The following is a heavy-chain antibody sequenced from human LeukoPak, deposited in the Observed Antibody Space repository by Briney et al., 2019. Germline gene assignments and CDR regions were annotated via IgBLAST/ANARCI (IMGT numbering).Heavy chain of an antibody. J-gene: IGHJ4*02. CDR2: IYTSGGT. V-gene: IGHV4-4*07. Sequence: SETLSLTCKVSGGSITSYYWRWIRQPAGQGLEWIGRIYTSGGTNYNPSLKSRVTMSVDTSKKQVSLQLSSVTAADTAVYYCERGGNEQAFDYWGQGTLVTVSS. D-gene: IGHD1-1*01. CDR3: ERGGNEQAFDY. CDR1: GGSITSYY.